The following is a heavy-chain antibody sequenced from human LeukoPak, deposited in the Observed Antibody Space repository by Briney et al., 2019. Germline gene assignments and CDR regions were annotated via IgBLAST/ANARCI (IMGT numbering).Heavy chain of an antibody. CDR1: GFTFDDYG. CDR2: INWNGGST. CDR3: ARDSLYYDILTGYSYYYYYMDV. J-gene: IGHJ6*03. V-gene: IGHV3-20*04. D-gene: IGHD3-9*01. Sequence: SGGSLRLTCAASGFTFDDYGMSWVRQGPGKGLEWVSGINWNGGSTGYADSVKGRFTISRDNAKNSLYLQMNSLRAEDTALYYCARDSLYYDILTGYSYYYYYMDVWGKGTTVTVSS.